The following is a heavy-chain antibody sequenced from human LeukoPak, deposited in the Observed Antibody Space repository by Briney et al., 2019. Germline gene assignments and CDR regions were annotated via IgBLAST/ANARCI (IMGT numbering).Heavy chain of an antibody. D-gene: IGHD3-9*01. V-gene: IGHV3-21*01. J-gene: IGHJ4*02. CDR3: ARDYYDILTGYLTGNDY. CDR1: GFTFSSFG. Sequence: GGSLRLSCAASGFTFSSFGMHWVRQAPGKGLEWVSSISSSSSYIYYADSVKGRFTISRDNAKNSLYLQMNSLRAEDTAVYYCARDYYDILTGYLTGNDYWGQGTLVTVSS. CDR2: ISSSSSYI.